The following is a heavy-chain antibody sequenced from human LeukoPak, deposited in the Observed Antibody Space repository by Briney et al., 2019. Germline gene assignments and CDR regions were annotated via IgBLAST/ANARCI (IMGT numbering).Heavy chain of an antibody. CDR3: ARDLRSPSDTNIAIDY. CDR1: GFTFSSYA. V-gene: IGHV3-74*01. CDR2: INSDGSST. Sequence: GGSLRLSCAASGFTFSSYAMSWVRQAPGKGLEWVSRINSDGSSTVSADSVKGRFTISRDNAMNTLYLQMNSLRAEDTAVYYCARDLRSPSDTNIAIDYWGQGTLVTVSS. J-gene: IGHJ4*02.